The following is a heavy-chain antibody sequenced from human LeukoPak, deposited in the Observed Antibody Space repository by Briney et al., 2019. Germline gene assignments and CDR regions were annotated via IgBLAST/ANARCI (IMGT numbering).Heavy chain of an antibody. V-gene: IGHV1-18*04. CDR3: ARGGMVMFDY. Sequence: ASVKVSCKASGYTFTGYYMHWVRQAPGQGLEWMGWISAYTGNTGYAQKFQGRVTMTTDTSTSTAYMELRSLRSDDTAVYYCARGGMVMFDYWGQGTLVTVSS. J-gene: IGHJ4*02. CDR2: ISAYTGNT. D-gene: IGHD3-22*01. CDR1: GYTFTGYY.